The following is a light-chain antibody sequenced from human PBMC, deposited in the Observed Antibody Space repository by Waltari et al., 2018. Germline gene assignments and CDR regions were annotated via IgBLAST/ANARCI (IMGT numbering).Light chain of an antibody. V-gene: IGLV2-14*03. J-gene: IGLJ1*01. CDR2: DVT. CDR1: SSDVGTYDY. Sequence: QSALTQPASVSGSPGQSITISCTGTSSDVGTYDYVSWYQQHPGKAPKLMIYDVTKRTSGIANRFSGSNSGNTASLTISGLQAEDEADYYCSSYTTSSTVYVFGTGTKVTVL. CDR3: SSYTTSSTVYV.